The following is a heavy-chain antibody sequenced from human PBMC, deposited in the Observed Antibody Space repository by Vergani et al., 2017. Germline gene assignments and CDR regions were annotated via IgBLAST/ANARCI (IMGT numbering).Heavy chain of an antibody. D-gene: IGHD3-9*01. J-gene: IGHJ3*02. Sequence: EVQLVESGGGLVKSGGSLRLSCAASGFTFINAWMTWVRQAPGKGLEWVSSISSSSSYIYYADSVKGRFTISRDNAKNSLYLQMNSLRAEDTAVYYCARDQGNRYFDWLNAFDIWGQGTMVTVSS. CDR2: ISSSSSYI. CDR1: GFTFINAW. CDR3: ARDQGNRYFDWLNAFDI. V-gene: IGHV3-21*01.